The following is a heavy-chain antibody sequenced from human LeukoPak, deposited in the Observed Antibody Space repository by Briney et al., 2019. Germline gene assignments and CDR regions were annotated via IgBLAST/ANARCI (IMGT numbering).Heavy chain of an antibody. Sequence: GGSLRLSCAASGFTFSNAWMSWVRQAPGKGLEWVGRIKSKTDGGTTDYAAPVKGRFTISRDDSKNTLYLQMNSLKTEDTAVYYCTTVGRPRAYYDSSSGKDYWGQGTLVTVSS. J-gene: IGHJ4*02. CDR3: TTVGRPRAYYDSSSGKDY. CDR2: IKSKTDGGTT. V-gene: IGHV3-15*01. CDR1: GFTFSNAW. D-gene: IGHD3-22*01.